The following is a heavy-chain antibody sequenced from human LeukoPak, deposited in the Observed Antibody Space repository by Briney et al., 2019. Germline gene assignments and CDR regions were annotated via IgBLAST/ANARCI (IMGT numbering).Heavy chain of an antibody. Sequence: PSETLSLTCTVSGGSISSYYWSWIRQPPGKGLEWIGYIYYSGSTNYNPSLKSRVTISVDTSKNQFSLKLSSVTAADTAVYYCARGSRSSGWYGPWVFDYWGQGTLVTVSS. CDR2: IYYSGST. D-gene: IGHD6-19*01. V-gene: IGHV4-59*01. CDR3: ARGSRSSGWYGPWVFDY. J-gene: IGHJ4*02. CDR1: GGSISSYY.